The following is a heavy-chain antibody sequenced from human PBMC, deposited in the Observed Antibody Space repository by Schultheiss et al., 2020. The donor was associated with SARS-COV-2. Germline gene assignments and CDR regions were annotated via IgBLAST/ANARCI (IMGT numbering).Heavy chain of an antibody. CDR1: GYSFTSYW. CDR3: ATLWGEVAFDY. V-gene: IGHV5-51*01. CDR2: IYPGDSDT. Sequence: GGSLRLSCKGSGYSFTSYWIGWVRQMPGKGLEWMGIIYPGDSDTRYSPSFQGQVTISADKSISTAYLQWSSLKASDTAMYYCATLWGEVAFDYWGQGTLVTVSS. J-gene: IGHJ4*02. D-gene: IGHD3-16*01.